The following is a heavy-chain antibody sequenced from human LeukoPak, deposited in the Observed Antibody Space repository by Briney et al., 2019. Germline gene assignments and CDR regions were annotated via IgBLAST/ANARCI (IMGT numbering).Heavy chain of an antibody. V-gene: IGHV3-21*06. CDR2: ISSSSSYI. CDR3: ARGVATIGFDY. CDR1: GFTFSTYS. Sequence: GGSLRLSCEVSGFTFSTYSMNWVRQAPGKGLEWVSSISSSSSYIYYADSVKGRFTISRDNAKNSVFLQMNSLRAEDTAVYYCARGVATIGFDYWGQGTLVTVSP. J-gene: IGHJ4*02. D-gene: IGHD5-12*01.